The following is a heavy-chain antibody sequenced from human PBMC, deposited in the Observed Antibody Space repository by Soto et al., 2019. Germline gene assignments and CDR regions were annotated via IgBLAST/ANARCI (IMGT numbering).Heavy chain of an antibody. CDR1: GGSISSGGYY. D-gene: IGHD3-3*01. V-gene: IGHV4-31*03. Sequence: QVQLQESGPGLGKPSQTLSLTCTVSGGSISSGGYYGSWIRQHPGKGLEWIGYIYYSGSTYYNQSINSRVTMSVDTSKNQFSLKLSSVTAADTAVYYSARAYLAYVLWSCYYRGFGFDPWGQGTLVTVSS. CDR2: IYYSGST. J-gene: IGHJ5*02. CDR3: ARAYLAYVLWSCYYRGFGFDP.